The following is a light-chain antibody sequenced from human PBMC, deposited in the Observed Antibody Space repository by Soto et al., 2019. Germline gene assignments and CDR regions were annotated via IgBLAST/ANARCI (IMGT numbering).Light chain of an antibody. CDR2: DTS. CDR3: QQYGSSPRA. V-gene: IGKV3-20*01. CDR1: QSVISSY. J-gene: IGKJ1*01. Sequence: EIVLTQYPGTLSLSPGERVTLSCRASQSVISSYLAWYQQTPGQAPRLLIYDTSYRATGVPDRFSGSGSGTDFTLTISRLEPEDFAVYYCQQYGSSPRAFGQGTKVDIK.